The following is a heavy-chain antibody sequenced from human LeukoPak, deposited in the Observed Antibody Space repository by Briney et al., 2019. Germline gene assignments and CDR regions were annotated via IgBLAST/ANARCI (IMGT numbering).Heavy chain of an antibody. V-gene: IGHV3-9*03. CDR3: ARGMVRDLPPPNYYYYMDV. Sequence: PGRSLRLSCAASGFTFDDYAMHWVRQAPGKGLEWVSDISWNSGSIGYADSVKGRFTISRDNAKNSLYLQMNSLRPEDMALYYCARGMVRDLPPPNYYYYMDVWGKGTTVTVSS. CDR1: GFTFDDYA. D-gene: IGHD3-10*01. CDR2: ISWNSGSI. J-gene: IGHJ6*03.